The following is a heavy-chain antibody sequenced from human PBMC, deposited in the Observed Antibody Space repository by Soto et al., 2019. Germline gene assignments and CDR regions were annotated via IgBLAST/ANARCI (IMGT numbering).Heavy chain of an antibody. CDR2: IYYSGST. J-gene: IGHJ3*02. V-gene: IGHV4-39*01. Sequence: SETLSLTCTVSGGSISSSSYYWGWIRQPPGKGLEWIGSIYYSGSTYYNPSLKSRVTISVGTSKNQFSLKLSSVTAADTAVYYCARVSYTAMVKTAFDIWGQGTMVTVSS. D-gene: IGHD5-18*01. CDR1: GGSISSSSYY. CDR3: ARVSYTAMVKTAFDI.